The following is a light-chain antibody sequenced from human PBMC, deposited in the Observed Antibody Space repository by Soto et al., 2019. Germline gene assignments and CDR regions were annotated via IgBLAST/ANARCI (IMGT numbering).Light chain of an antibody. V-gene: IGKV1-39*01. J-gene: IGKJ2*01. CDR3: QQSYSTPYT. CDR2: AAS. CDR1: QSTSIY. Sequence: DIQMTQSPSSLSASVGDRVTITCRAGQSTSIYVNWYQQKPGKAPKLLIYAASSLQSGVPSRFSGSESGTDFTLTTSSLQPEDFANYYCQQSYSTPYTFGQGTKLEIK.